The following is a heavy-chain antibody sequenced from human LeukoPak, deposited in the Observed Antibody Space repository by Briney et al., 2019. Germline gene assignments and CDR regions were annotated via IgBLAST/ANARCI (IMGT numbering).Heavy chain of an antibody. CDR2: ISGTGGST. CDR1: GFTFSSYA. J-gene: IGHJ4*02. CDR3: AKAVLWFGESYFDY. D-gene: IGHD3-10*01. V-gene: IGHV3-23*01. Sequence: GGSLRLSCAASGFTFSSYAMSWVRQAPGKGLEWVSAISGTGGSTYYADSVKGRFTISRDNSKNTLYLQMNSLRAEDTAVYYCAKAVLWFGESYFDYWGQGTLVTVSS.